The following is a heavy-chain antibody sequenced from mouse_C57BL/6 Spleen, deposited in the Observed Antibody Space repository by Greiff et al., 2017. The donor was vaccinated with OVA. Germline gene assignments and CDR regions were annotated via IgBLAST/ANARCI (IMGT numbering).Heavy chain of an antibody. CDR3: ARERGEIYYYGSSEAY. CDR1: GYSITSGYY. Sequence: VQLKESGPGLVKPSQSLSLTCSVTGYSITSGYYWNWIRQFPGNKLEWMGYISYDGSNNYNPSLKNRISNTRDTSKNQFFLKLNSVTTEDTATYYCARERGEIYYYGSSEAYWGQGTLVTVSA. CDR2: ISYDGSN. D-gene: IGHD1-1*01. V-gene: IGHV3-6*01. J-gene: IGHJ3*01.